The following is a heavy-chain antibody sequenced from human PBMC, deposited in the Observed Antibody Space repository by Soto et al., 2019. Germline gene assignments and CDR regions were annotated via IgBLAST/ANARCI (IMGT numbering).Heavy chain of an antibody. Sequence: QVLLEESGPGLVRPSGTLSLTCSVSGASINSANWWVWVRQPPGKGLEGIGEIYHIGSTTYNPSLKSRATISVDKSKNQFSLIVTSVTAADTAVYYCAKRYDFWSGRWYGLGVWGQGTTVTVSS. CDR1: GASINSANW. V-gene: IGHV4-4*02. CDR2: IYHIGST. D-gene: IGHD3-3*01. J-gene: IGHJ6*02. CDR3: AKRYDFWSGRWYGLGV.